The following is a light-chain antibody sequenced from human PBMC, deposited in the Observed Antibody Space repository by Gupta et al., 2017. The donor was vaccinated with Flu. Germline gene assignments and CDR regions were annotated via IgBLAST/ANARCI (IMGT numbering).Light chain of an antibody. CDR3: QQYGSSPYMFS. V-gene: IGKV3-20*01. CDR2: AAT. J-gene: IGKJ2*03. CDR1: QSLSSSN. Sequence: EIVLTQSPGTLSLSPGESATLSCRASQSLSSSNLAWYHQKPGQAPRLLIYAATTRATGIPDRFSGSGSGTDFTLTISRLEPEDFAVYYCQQYGSSPYMFSFGQGTKLEIK.